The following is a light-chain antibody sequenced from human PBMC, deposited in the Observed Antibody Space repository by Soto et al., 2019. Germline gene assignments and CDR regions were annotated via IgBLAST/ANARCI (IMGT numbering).Light chain of an antibody. CDR1: QSIDRW. J-gene: IGKJ1*01. V-gene: IGKV1-5*03. Sequence: DVPMTQSPSTLSVSVGDRVTITCRASQSIDRWLAWFQQKPGKAPKLLIYLASSLEVGVPSRFSGSGSGTEFTLTISSLQPDDFATYYCQHYFAYSWTFGQGTKVEI. CDR2: LAS. CDR3: QHYFAYSWT.